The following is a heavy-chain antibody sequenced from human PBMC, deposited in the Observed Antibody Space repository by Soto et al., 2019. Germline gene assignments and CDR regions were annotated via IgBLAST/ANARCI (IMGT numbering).Heavy chain of an antibody. CDR3: ARGDGEYGLEGL. CDR2: SFYSGTA. D-gene: IGHD4-17*01. J-gene: IGHJ2*01. Sequence: QVKLQESGPGLVKPSPTLSLTCTVSGGFFSRGGYHWHWISQHPGKGLVWIGYSFYSGTAYYNPSLQSRVSISVITPRNQFSLKMTSVPAADTAIYSCARGDGEYGLEGLRGCGTLVNVS. CDR1: GGFFSRGGYH. V-gene: IGHV4-31*03.